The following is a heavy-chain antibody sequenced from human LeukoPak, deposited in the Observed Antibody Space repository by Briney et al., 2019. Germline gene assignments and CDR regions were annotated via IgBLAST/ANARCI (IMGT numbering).Heavy chain of an antibody. CDR3: ARDFAGWGYFDL. CDR2: ISTGSSTI. V-gene: IGHV3-48*01. CDR1: GFTFSSYS. Sequence: GGSLRLSCAASGFTFSSYSMNWVRRAPGKGLEWVTHISTGSSTIYYADSVKGRFTISRDNAKNSLYLQMNSLRAEDTAVYYCARDFAGWGYFDLWGRGTQVTVSS. D-gene: IGHD3-9*01. J-gene: IGHJ2*01.